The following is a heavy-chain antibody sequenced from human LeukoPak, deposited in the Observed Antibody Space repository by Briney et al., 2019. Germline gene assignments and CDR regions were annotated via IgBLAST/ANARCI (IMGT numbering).Heavy chain of an antibody. D-gene: IGHD6-19*01. V-gene: IGHV4-61*02. Sequence: PSQTLSLTCTVSGGSISSGSYYGSWIRQPAGKGLEWIGRIYTSGGTNYNPSLKSRVTISVDTSKNQFSLKLSSVTAADTAVYYCARDRDIAVAGTGYYYYYMDVWGKGTTVTVSS. CDR1: GGSISSGSYY. J-gene: IGHJ6*03. CDR2: IYTSGGT. CDR3: ARDRDIAVAGTGYYYYYMDV.